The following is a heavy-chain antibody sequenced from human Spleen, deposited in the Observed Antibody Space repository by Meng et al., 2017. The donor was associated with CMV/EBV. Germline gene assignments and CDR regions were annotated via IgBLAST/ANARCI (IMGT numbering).Heavy chain of an antibody. CDR2: ISYDGSNK. D-gene: IGHD3-16*01. J-gene: IGHJ4*02. CDR1: GFTFSSYA. Sequence: QVQLVESGGGVVQPGRSLRLSCAASGFTFSSYAMHWVRQAPGKGLEWVAVISYDGSNKYYADSVKGRFTISRDNSKNTLYLQMNSLRAEDTAVYYCARDNSRFASYFDYWGQGTLVTVSS. V-gene: IGHV3-30-3*01. CDR3: ARDNSRFASYFDY.